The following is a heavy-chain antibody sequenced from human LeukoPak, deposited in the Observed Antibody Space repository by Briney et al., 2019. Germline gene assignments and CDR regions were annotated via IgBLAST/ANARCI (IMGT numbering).Heavy chain of an antibody. CDR1: GYTCTSYG. Sequence: ASVKVSCKASGYTCTSYGISWVRQAPGQGLGWMGWISAYNGNTNYAQKLQGRVTMTTDTSTSTAYMELRSLRSDDTAVYYCAIAPNYYDSSGYKIDYWGQGTLVTVSS. CDR3: AIAPNYYDSSGYKIDY. CDR2: ISAYNGNT. D-gene: IGHD3-22*01. J-gene: IGHJ4*02. V-gene: IGHV1-18*01.